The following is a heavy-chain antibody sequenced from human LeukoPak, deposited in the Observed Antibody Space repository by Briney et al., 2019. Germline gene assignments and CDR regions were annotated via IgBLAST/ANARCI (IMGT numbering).Heavy chain of an antibody. D-gene: IGHD2-15*01. CDR1: GYTFTGYY. CDR3: ARGRCSGGSCYSRYYYMDV. Sequence: ASVKVSCKASGYTFTGYYMHWVRQAPGQGLEWMGWINPNSGGTNYAQKFQGRVTMTRDTSISTAYMELSRLRSDDTAVYYCARGRCSGGSCYSRYYYMDVWGKGTTVTVSS. V-gene: IGHV1-2*02. CDR2: INPNSGGT. J-gene: IGHJ6*03.